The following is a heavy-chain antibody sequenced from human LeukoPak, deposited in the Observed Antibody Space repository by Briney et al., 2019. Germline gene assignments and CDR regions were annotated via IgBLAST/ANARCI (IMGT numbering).Heavy chain of an antibody. J-gene: IGHJ4*02. CDR3: AKTPSYTSWYYFDF. CDR2: ISGSGGNT. Sequence: GGSQRLSCAASGFTFSSYAMSWVRQAPGKGLEWVSGISGSGGNTYYADSVKGRFTISRDNSKNTLYVQMNSLRAEDTAVYYCAKTPSYTSWYYFDFWGQGTLVTVSS. V-gene: IGHV3-23*01. CDR1: GFTFSSYA. D-gene: IGHD2-2*01.